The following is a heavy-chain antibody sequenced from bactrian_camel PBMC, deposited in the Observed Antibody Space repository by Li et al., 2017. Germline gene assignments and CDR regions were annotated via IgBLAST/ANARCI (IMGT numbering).Heavy chain of an antibody. V-gene: IGHV3S53*01. D-gene: IGHD4*01. CDR3: AAGLFGPHAVPYGGSCADSYDNGH. CDR2: IGRDGSG. Sequence: HVQLVESGGGSVQAGGSLRLSCAASAYTYNRHCLGWFRQAAGKQREAVASIGRDGSGSYVDSVKGRFTISRDNDKSILYLNMTDLKPEDTAMYYCAAGLFGPHAVPYGGSCADSYDNGHWGQGTQVTVS. J-gene: IGHJ4*01. CDR1: AYTYNRHC.